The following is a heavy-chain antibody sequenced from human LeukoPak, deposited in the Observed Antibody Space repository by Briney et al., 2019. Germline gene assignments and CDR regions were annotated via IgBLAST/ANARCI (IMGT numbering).Heavy chain of an antibody. CDR3: AKGLGSGRYFGFDY. CDR1: GFTFSTHA. J-gene: IGHJ4*02. V-gene: IGHV3-23*01. Sequence: GGSLRLSCAASGFTFSTHAMNWVRQAPGKGLEWVSLISGGSTYYADSAKGRFTISRDNSKNTLYLQMNSLRAEDTAVYYCAKGLGSGRYFGFDYWGQGTLVTVSS. D-gene: IGHD1-26*01. CDR2: ISGGST.